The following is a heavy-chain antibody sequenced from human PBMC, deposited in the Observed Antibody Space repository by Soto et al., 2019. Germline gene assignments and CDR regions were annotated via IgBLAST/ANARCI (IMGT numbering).Heavy chain of an antibody. Sequence: GGSLRLSCAASGFTFSSYWMHWVRQAPGKGLVWVSRIKGDGSETNYADSVKGRFTISRDNAKNTLYLQLNSLRAEDAAVYYCLRGNSGYGNFDYWGQGTLVTVSS. CDR3: LRGNSGYGNFDY. V-gene: IGHV3-74*01. CDR1: GFTFSSYW. D-gene: IGHD5-12*01. CDR2: IKGDGSET. J-gene: IGHJ4*02.